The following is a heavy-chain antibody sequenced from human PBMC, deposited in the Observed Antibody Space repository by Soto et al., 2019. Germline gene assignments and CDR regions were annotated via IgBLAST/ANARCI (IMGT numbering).Heavy chain of an antibody. V-gene: IGHV3-23*01. J-gene: IGHJ5*02. D-gene: IGHD2-15*01. CDR1: GFTFSSYA. CDR2: ISGSGGST. Sequence: EVQLLESGGGLVQPGGSLRLSCAASGFTFSSYAMSWVRQAPGKGLEWVSAISGSGGSTYYADSVKGRFTISRDNSKNPXSLQMNSLRAEDTAVYYCAKLNIVVVVAATHNWFDPWGQGTLVTVSS. CDR3: AKLNIVVVVAATHNWFDP.